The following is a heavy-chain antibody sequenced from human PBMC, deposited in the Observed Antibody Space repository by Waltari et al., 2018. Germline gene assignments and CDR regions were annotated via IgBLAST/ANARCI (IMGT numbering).Heavy chain of an antibody. J-gene: IGHJ5*02. CDR3: ARDRIRNYYDSSGYSNWFDP. CDR1: GYTFTSYY. CDR2: INPSGGST. Sequence: QVQLVQSGAEVKKPGASVKVSCKASGYTFTSYYMHWVRQAPGQGLEWMGIINPSGGSTSYAQKFQGRVTMTRDTSTSTVYMELSSLRSEDTAVYYCARDRIRNYYDSSGYSNWFDPWGQGTLVTVSS. D-gene: IGHD3-22*01. V-gene: IGHV1-46*01.